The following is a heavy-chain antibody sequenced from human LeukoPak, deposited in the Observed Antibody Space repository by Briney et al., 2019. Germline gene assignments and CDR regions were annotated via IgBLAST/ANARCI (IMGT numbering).Heavy chain of an antibody. CDR1: GFTFSSYS. CDR3: ARDHLHSGWYVSPFDP. D-gene: IGHD6-19*01. CDR2: ISSSGSSI. Sequence: PGGSLRLSCAASGFTFSSYSMNWVRQARGKGLEWVSSISSSGSSIYYADSMKGRFTISRDNAKNSLYLQMNSLRAEDTAVYYCARDHLHSGWYVSPFDPWGQGTLVTVSS. J-gene: IGHJ5*02. V-gene: IGHV3-21*01.